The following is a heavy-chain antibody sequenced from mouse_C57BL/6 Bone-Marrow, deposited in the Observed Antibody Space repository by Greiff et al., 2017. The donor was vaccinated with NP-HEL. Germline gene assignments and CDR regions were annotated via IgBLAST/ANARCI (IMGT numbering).Heavy chain of an antibody. CDR3: APITTVVAYYAMDY. CDR2: INPNYGTT. J-gene: IGHJ4*01. CDR1: GYSFTDYN. D-gene: IGHD1-1*01. Sequence: VQLQQSGPELVKPGASVKISCKASGYSFTDYNMNWVKQSNGKSLEWIGVINPNYGTTSYNQKFKGKATLTVDQSSSTAYMQLNSLTSEDSAVYYCAPITTVVAYYAMDYWGQGTSVTVSS. V-gene: IGHV1-39*01.